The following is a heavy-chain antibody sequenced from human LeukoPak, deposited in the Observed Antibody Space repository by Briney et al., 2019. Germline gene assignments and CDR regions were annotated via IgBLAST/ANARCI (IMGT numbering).Heavy chain of an antibody. CDR2: IYYSGST. CDR1: GGSISSYY. CDR3: ARDRYYYDSSGYYSRGFDY. Sequence: SETLSLTCTVSGGSISSYYWSWIRQPPGKGLEWIGYIYYSGSTNYNPSLKSRLTISVDTSKNQFSLKLSSVTAADTAVYYCARDRYYYDSSGYYSRGFDYWGQGTLVTVSS. D-gene: IGHD3-22*01. J-gene: IGHJ4*02. V-gene: IGHV4-59*01.